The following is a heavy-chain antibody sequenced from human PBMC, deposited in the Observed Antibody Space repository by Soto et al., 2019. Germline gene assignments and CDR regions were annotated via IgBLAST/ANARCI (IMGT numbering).Heavy chain of an antibody. D-gene: IGHD3-22*01. CDR1: GGSLTGYF. Sequence: SETLSLTCGVQGGSLTGYFWNWIRQSPGKGLEWIGEINHGGTTTYNPSLKSRVTISLDTSKNQFSLRLSSVTAADTAVYYCARQGWDSSYYGDDFWGQGALVTVSS. CDR3: ARQGWDSSYYGDDF. J-gene: IGHJ4*02. CDR2: INHGGTT. V-gene: IGHV4-34*01.